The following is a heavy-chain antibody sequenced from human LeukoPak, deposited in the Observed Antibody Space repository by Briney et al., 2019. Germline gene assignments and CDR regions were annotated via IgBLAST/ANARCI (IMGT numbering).Heavy chain of an antibody. D-gene: IGHD6-19*01. CDR3: ARHLQRGSSGWYPRAYYFDY. J-gene: IGHJ4*02. CDR2: INHSGST. V-gene: IGHV4-34*01. CDR1: GFTFSDYY. Sequence: GSLRLSCAASGFTFSDYYMSWIRQPPGKGLEWIGEINHSGSTNYNPSLKSRVTISVDTSKNQFSLKLSSVTAADTAVYYCARHLQRGSSGWYPRAYYFDYWGQGTLVTVSS.